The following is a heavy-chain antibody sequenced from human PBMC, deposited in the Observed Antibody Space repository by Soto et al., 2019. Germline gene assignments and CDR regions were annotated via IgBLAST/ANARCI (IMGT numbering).Heavy chain of an antibody. Sequence: PGGSLRLSCAGSGYSFGGHGIHWVRQAPGKGLEWLAVVWVDGSKEYYADSVKGRFTVSRDNSINTAYLQINSLRAEDTAIYYCAKRAPGPWGQGTLVTASS. CDR3: AKRAPGP. V-gene: IGHV3-33*06. CDR1: GYSFGGHG. J-gene: IGHJ5*02. CDR2: VWVDGSKE.